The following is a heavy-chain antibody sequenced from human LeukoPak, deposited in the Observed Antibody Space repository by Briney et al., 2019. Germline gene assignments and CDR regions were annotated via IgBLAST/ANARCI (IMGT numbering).Heavy chain of an antibody. CDR2: ISAYNGNT. V-gene: IGHV1-18*01. J-gene: IGHJ5*02. Sequence: ASVKVSCKASGYTFTSYGISWVRQAPGQGLEWMGWISAYNGNTNYAQKLQGRVTMTTDTSTSTAYMELRSLRSDDTAVYYCARDLPVGARGDYESNWFDPWGQGTLVTVSS. D-gene: IGHD4-17*01. CDR1: GYTFTSYG. CDR3: ARDLPVGARGDYESNWFDP.